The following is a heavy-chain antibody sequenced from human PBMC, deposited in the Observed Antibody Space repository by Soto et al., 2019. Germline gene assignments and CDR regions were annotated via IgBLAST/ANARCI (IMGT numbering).Heavy chain of an antibody. D-gene: IGHD1-1*01. J-gene: IGHJ5*02. V-gene: IGHV1-46*01. CDR3: VRGGGGTTDNWFDT. CDR1: GYTFTRFY. Sequence: ASVKVSCKASGYTFTRFYLHWVRQAPGQGLGGMGIIHPSGGGTTYAQKFQGRVTMTRDTSTSTVYMELTSLRSEDTALFYCVRGGGGTTDNWFDTWGPGTLVTVSS. CDR2: IHPSGGGT.